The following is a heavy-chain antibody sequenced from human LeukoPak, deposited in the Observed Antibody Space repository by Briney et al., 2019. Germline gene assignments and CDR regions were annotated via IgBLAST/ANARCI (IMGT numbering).Heavy chain of an antibody. CDR1: GFTFSFFG. J-gene: IGHJ5*01. V-gene: IGHV3-48*01. CDR2: INPESTTM. Sequence: GGSLRLSCEGSGFTFSFFGMNWVRQAQGKGLEWLSYINPESTTMYYADSVRGRFTISRDNAKNSLYLQMNSLRVEDTAVYFCARRLASWGQGTLVTVSS. CDR3: ARRLAS.